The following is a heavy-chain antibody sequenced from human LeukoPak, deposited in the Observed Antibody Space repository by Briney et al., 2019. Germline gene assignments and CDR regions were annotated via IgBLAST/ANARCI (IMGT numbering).Heavy chain of an antibody. J-gene: IGHJ3*02. CDR2: IGTAGDT. CDR3: ARELIGAFDI. V-gene: IGHV3-13*01. Sequence: GGSLRLSCAASGFTFSIYDTHWVRQATGKGLEWVSAIGTAGDTYYPGSVKGRFTISRENAKNYLYLQMNSLRAGDTAVYYCARELIGAFDIWGQGTMVTVSS. CDR1: GFTFSIYD.